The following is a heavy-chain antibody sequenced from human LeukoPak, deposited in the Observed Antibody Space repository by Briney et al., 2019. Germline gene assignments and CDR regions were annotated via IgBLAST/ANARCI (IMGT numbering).Heavy chain of an antibody. Sequence: GTSPRLSCAASGFTFSGFGMHWVRQAPGKGLEWVAVISYDGSNKYYADSVKGRFTISRDNSKNTLYLQIDSLRAEDTAVYYCAKRDYYVWGSYDKSPVGFWGQGTLVTVSS. CDR3: AKRDYYVWGSYDKSPVGF. CDR1: GFTFSGFG. V-gene: IGHV3-33*05. D-gene: IGHD3-10*01. J-gene: IGHJ4*02. CDR2: ISYDGSNK.